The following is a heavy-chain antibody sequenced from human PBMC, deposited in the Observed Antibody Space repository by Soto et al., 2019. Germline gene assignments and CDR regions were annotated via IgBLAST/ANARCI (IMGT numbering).Heavy chain of an antibody. CDR2: ITKTGTTI. V-gene: IGHV3-11*01. J-gene: IGHJ4*02. CDR3: ARPNWNSRGGVYNS. Sequence: QARLVESGGGLVEPGGSLRLSCTASGFTFGDFYMMWFRQAPGRGLEWISYITKTGTTIYHADPVKGRFSVSRDNARSSLYLQMNSLRAEDTAVYYCARPNWNSRGGVYNSWGQGTLVTVSS. D-gene: IGHD3-16*01. CDR1: GFTFGDFY.